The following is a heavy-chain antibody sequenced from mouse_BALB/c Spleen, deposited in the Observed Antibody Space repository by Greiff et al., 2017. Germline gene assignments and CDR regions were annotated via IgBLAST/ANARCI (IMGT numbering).Heavy chain of an antibody. CDR3: ARYPDHGGAMDY. J-gene: IGHJ4*01. CDR2: ISYSGST. CDR1: GDSITSGY. Sequence: EVKLEESGPSLVKPSQTLSLTCSVTGDSITSGYWNWIRKFPGNKLEYMGYISYSGSTYYNPSLKSRISITRDTSKNQYYLQLNSVTTEDTATDYCARYPDHGGAMDYWGQGTSVTVSS. V-gene: IGHV3-8*02.